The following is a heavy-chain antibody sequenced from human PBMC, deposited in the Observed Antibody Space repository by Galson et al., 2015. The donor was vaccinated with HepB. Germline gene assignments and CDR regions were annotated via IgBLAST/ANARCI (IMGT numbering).Heavy chain of an antibody. J-gene: IGHJ5*02. V-gene: IGHV1-69*01. CDR1: GGTFSSYA. CDR2: IIPIFGTA. D-gene: IGHD3-3*01. Sequence: QSGAEVKKPGESLRISCKASGGTFSSYAISWVRQAPGQGLEWMGGIIPIFGTANYAQKFQGRVTITADESTSTDYMELSSLRSEDTAVYYCAREESVQLWSGWGVRNWFDPWGQGTLVTVSS. CDR3: AREESVQLWSGWGVRNWFDP.